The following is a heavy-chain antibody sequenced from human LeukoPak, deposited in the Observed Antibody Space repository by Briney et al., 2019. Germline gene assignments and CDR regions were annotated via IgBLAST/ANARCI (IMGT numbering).Heavy chain of an antibody. Sequence: PSETLSLTCTVSGGSISSYSWSWIRQPPGKGLEWIGYIYYSGSTNYNPSPKSRVTISVDTSKNQFSLKLSSVTAADTAVYYCARQGGGFWYFDLWGRGTLVTVSS. D-gene: IGHD6-25*01. V-gene: IGHV4-59*08. CDR3: ARQGGGFWYFDL. CDR1: GGSISSYS. CDR2: IYYSGST. J-gene: IGHJ2*01.